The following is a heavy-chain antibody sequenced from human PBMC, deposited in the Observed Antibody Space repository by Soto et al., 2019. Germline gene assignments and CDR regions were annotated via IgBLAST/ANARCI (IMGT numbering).Heavy chain of an antibody. J-gene: IGHJ4*02. CDR2: IWYDGSNK. CDR3: ARDAGFIAALDY. Sequence: QVQLVESGGGVVQPGRSLRLSCAASGFTFSSYGMHWVRQAPGKGLEWVAVIWYDGSNKYYADSVKGRFTISRDNSKNTLYLQMNSLRAEDTAVYYCARDAGFIAALDYWGQGPLVTVSS. CDR1: GFTFSSYG. V-gene: IGHV3-33*01. D-gene: IGHD6-6*01.